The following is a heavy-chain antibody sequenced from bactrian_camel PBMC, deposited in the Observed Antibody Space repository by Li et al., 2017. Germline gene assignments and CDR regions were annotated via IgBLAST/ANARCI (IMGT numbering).Heavy chain of an antibody. CDR2: VDAAGKT. CDR3: AARKWPGCGLGTPAFDY. CDR1: VSSANDYC. V-gene: IGHV3S67*01. D-gene: IGHD5*01. J-gene: IGHJ4*01. Sequence: VQLVESGGGLVQPGGSLRLSCAVSVSSANDYCLGWFRQASGTERERVATVDAAGKTIYADSVKGRFTISKDSAKNTLFLRLTSLNTEDSATYYCAARKWPGCGLGTPAFDYWGQGTQVTVS.